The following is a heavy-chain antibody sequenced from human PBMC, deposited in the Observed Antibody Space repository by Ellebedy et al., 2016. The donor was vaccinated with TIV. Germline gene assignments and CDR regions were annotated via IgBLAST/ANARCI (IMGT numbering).Heavy chain of an antibody. CDR2: IKQDGSEK. V-gene: IGHV3-7*01. Sequence: GESLKISXAASGFTFSSYWMSWVRQAPGKGLEWVANIKQDGSEKYYVDSVKGRFTISRDNAKNSLYLQMNSLRAEDTAVYYCARDVAPNYYDSSGLDYWGQGTLVTVSS. J-gene: IGHJ4*02. D-gene: IGHD3-22*01. CDR1: GFTFSSYW. CDR3: ARDVAPNYYDSSGLDY.